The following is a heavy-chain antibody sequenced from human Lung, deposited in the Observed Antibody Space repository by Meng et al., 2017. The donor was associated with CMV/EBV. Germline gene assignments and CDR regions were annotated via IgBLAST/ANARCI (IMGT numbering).Heavy chain of an antibody. Sequence: SETLSLTCAVYGGSFSGYYLSWIRQPPGKGLEWIGEINHSGSINYNPSLKSRVTISVDTSKNQFSLKLSSVTAADTAVYYCARDATIFGVVDPYYYGMDVWGQGTTVTVSS. CDR2: INHSGSI. CDR3: ARDATIFGVVDPYYYGMDV. J-gene: IGHJ6*02. D-gene: IGHD3-3*01. CDR1: GGSFSGYY. V-gene: IGHV4-34*01.